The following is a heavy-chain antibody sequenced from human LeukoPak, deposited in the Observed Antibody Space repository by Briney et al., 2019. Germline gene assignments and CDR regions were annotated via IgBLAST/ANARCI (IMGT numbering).Heavy chain of an antibody. CDR2: ISGSGGST. CDR3: ARDGRRDGYNYGFDY. D-gene: IGHD5-24*01. J-gene: IGHJ4*02. V-gene: IGHV3-23*01. Sequence: GGSLRLSCSASGFTFSSYAMSWVRQAPGKGLEWVSAISGSGGSTYYADSVKGRFTISRDNSKNTLYLQMNSLRAEDTAVYYCARDGRRDGYNYGFDYWGQGTLVTVSS. CDR1: GFTFSSYA.